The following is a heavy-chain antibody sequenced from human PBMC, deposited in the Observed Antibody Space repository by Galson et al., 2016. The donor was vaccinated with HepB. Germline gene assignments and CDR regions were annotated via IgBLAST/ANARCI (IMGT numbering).Heavy chain of an antibody. J-gene: IGHJ4*02. CDR3: ARARVPGYYDYWSGNYPLEY. D-gene: IGHD3-3*01. V-gene: IGHV1-18*01. Sequence: SVKVSCKASGYTFVSYGINWVRQAPGQGLEWMGWISPRNGDTGYAQKIKGRVTMTTDTSTNTAYMELRSLTSDDTGIYYCARARVPGYYDYWSGNYPLEYWGLGTLVTVSS. CDR2: ISPRNGDT. CDR1: GYTFVSYG.